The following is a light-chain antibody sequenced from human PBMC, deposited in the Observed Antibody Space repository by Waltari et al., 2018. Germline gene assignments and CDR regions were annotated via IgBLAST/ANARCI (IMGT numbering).Light chain of an antibody. J-gene: IGKJ4*01. Sequence: DIVMTQSPDSLAVSLGERATINCKSTQSVLYSSNNKNDLAWYQQKAGQPPKLLIYWASTRASGVPDRFSGSGSGTDFTLTISSLRAEDEAVYYCQQYDASPLTFGGGTKVEIK. CDR3: QQYDASPLT. CDR1: QSVLYSSNNKND. V-gene: IGKV4-1*01. CDR2: WAS.